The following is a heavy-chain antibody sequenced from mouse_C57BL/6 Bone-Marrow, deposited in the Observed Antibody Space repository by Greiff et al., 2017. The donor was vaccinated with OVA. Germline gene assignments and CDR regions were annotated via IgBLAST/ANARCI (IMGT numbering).Heavy chain of an antibody. CDR3: ARGADRQAWFAY. D-gene: IGHD6-1*01. CDR2: INPNNGGT. CDR1: GYTFTDYY. V-gene: IGHV1-26*01. J-gene: IGHJ3*01. Sequence: EVQLQQSGPELVKPGASVKISCKASGYTFTDYYMNWVKQSHGKSLEWIGDINPNNGGTSYNQKFKGKATLTVDKSSSTAYMELRSLTSEDSAVYYCARGADRQAWFAYWGQGTLVTVSA.